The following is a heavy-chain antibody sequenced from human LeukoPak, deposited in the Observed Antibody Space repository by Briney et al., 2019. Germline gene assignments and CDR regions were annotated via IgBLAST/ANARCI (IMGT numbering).Heavy chain of an antibody. J-gene: IGHJ4*02. V-gene: IGHV3-7*03. CDR1: GFTFSSYG. D-gene: IGHD2-15*01. Sequence: GGSLRLSCAASGFTFSSYGMSWVRQAPGKGLEWVGNIKEDGSEKNYADSVNGRFTTSRDNAKNSLYLQMNSLRAEDAAVYYCAKAPLGRCTGVICYYFDYWGQGTLVTVSS. CDR2: IKEDGSEK. CDR3: AKAPLGRCTGVICYYFDY.